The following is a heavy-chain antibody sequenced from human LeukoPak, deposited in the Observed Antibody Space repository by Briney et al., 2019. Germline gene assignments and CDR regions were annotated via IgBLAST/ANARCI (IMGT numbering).Heavy chain of an antibody. D-gene: IGHD3-10*01. CDR1: GGSISSYY. CDR3: ASFRYGSGSYYNGFFDY. J-gene: IGHJ4*02. CDR2: IYTSGST. V-gene: IGHV4-4*07. Sequence: SETLSLTCTVSGGSISSYYWSWIRQPAGKGLEWIGRIYTSGSTNYNPSLKSRVTMSVDTSKNQFSLKLSSVTAADTAVYYCASFRYGSGSYYNGFFDYWGQGTLVTVSS.